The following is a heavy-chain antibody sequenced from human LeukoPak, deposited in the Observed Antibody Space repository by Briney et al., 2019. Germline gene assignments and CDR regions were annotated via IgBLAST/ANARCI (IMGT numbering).Heavy chain of an antibody. CDR3: AKYSSSGSRYFDY. Sequence: GGSLRLSCAASGFTFSDYYMSWIRQAPGKGLEWVAVLDSGGSGIHYADSVKGRFTISRDNSKNTLFLQLNSLRVEDTAVYYCAKYSSSGSRYFDYWGQGTLVTVSS. V-gene: IGHV3-23*03. CDR2: LDSGGSGI. CDR1: GFTFSDYY. J-gene: IGHJ4*02. D-gene: IGHD3-22*01.